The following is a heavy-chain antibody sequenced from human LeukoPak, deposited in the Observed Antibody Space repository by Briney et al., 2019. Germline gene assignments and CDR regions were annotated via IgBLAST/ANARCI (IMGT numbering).Heavy chain of an antibody. Sequence: GGSLRLSCAASGFIVSSNYMSWVRQAPGRGLEWVSLIYSGGSTHYPDSVKGRFTISRDNSKNTLYLQMNSLRAEDTAVYYCARSAGIEDTIVRGYWGQGTLVTVSS. CDR3: ARSAGIEDTIVRGY. J-gene: IGHJ4*02. CDR1: GFIVSSNY. V-gene: IGHV3-66*01. CDR2: IYSGGST. D-gene: IGHD5-12*01.